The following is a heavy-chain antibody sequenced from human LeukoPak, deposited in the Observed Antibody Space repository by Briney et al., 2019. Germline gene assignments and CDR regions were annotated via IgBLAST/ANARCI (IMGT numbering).Heavy chain of an antibody. CDR3: ARGRRVRGVIIFPSNWFDP. CDR2: INHSGST. Sequence: SETLSLTCAVYGGSFSGYYWSWIRQPPGKGLEWIGEINHSGSTNYNPSLKSRVTILVDTSKNQFSLKLSSVTAADTAVYYCARGRRVRGVIIFPSNWFDPWGQGTLVTVSS. J-gene: IGHJ5*02. CDR1: GGSFSGYY. D-gene: IGHD3-10*01. V-gene: IGHV4-34*01.